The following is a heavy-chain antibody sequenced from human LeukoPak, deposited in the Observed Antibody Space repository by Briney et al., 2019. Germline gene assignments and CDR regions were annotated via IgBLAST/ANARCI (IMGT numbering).Heavy chain of an antibody. V-gene: IGHV3-30*18. J-gene: IGHJ3*02. CDR2: ISYDGSNK. Sequence: GGSLRLSCAASGFTFSSYGMHWVRQAPGKGLEWVAVISYDGSNKYYADSVKGRFIISRDNSKNTLYLQMNSLRAEDTAVYYCAKFVHGSGSADNIWGQGTMVTVSS. CDR3: AKFVHGSGSADNI. CDR1: GFTFSSYG. D-gene: IGHD3-10*01.